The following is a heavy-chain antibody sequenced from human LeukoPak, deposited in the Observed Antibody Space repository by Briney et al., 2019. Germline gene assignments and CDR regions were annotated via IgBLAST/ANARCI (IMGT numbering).Heavy chain of an antibody. D-gene: IGHD1-26*01. Sequence: ASVKVSCKASGYTFTGYYIHWVRQAPGQGLEWVGWINPNSGGTNYAQKFQGRVTMARDTSITTAYTELSRLRSDDTAVYYCARGPVVGATIPGDYWGQGTLVTVSS. CDR2: INPNSGGT. V-gene: IGHV1-2*02. CDR1: GYTFTGYY. CDR3: ARGPVVGATIPGDY. J-gene: IGHJ4*02.